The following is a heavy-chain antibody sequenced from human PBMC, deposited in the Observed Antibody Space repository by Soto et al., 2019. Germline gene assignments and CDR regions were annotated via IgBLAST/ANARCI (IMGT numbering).Heavy chain of an antibody. CDR2: IYSSRST. CDR1: ARSITSGCYY. Sequence: QGQLQESGPGLVKPSQTLSLTCTVSARSITSGCYYWSWIRQHPGKGLEWIGNIYSSRSTYYNPSRTSSVTISVDTSQNQFSLNLSSVTAAYPAVYYCAIDPLGTPFGSFKAWGQGTLVNASS. V-gene: IGHV4-31*03. CDR3: AIDPLGTPFGSFKA. J-gene: IGHJ5*02. D-gene: IGHD3-16*01.